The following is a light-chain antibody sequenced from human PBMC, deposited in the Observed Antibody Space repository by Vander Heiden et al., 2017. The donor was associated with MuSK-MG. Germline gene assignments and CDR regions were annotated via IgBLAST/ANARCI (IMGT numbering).Light chain of an antibody. J-gene: IGKJ4*01. CDR1: QDTSNY. CDR3: QYYYDAPLT. V-gene: IGKV1-33*01. Sequence: DIQLTQSPPSLSASVGDRVTITCQASQDTSNYLNWYQQKPGKAPKVLIYDASTLEKGVPSRFSGSGSGTHFTFTINALQPEDIATYYCQYYYDAPLTFGGGTKVEI. CDR2: DAS.